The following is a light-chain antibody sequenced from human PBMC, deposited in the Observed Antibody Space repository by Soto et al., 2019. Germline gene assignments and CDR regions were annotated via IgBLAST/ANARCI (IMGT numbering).Light chain of an antibody. CDR3: MQALQTPG. Sequence: DIVMTQSPLSLPVTPGEPASISCRSSQSLLHSNGYNYLDWYLQKPGQSPQLLIYLGSNRASGVPDRFGGSGSGTDFTLKISRVEAEDVGVYYCMQALQTPGFGQGTKLEIK. V-gene: IGKV2-28*01. CDR2: LGS. CDR1: QSLLHSNGYNY. J-gene: IGKJ2*03.